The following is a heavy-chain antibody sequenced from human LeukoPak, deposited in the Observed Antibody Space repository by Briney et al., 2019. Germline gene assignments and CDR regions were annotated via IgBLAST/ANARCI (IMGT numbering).Heavy chain of an antibody. Sequence: PAQTLSLTCTVSGVSISSGSYYWRWIRQPAGKGLEGIGRIYTSGSTNYNPALKSRVTISVDTSKNQSSLKLSSVTAADTAVYYCARDRVNSSGYYYKYYYYYYMDVWGKGTTVTISS. CDR2: IYTSGST. CDR1: GVSISSGSYY. D-gene: IGHD3-22*01. J-gene: IGHJ6*03. V-gene: IGHV4-61*02. CDR3: ARDRVNSSGYYYKYYYYYYMDV.